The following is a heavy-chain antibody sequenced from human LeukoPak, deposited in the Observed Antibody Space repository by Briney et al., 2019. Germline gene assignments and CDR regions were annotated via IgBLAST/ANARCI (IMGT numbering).Heavy chain of an antibody. Sequence: ASVKVSCKTSGYTFTNYYIHWVRQAPGQGLEWMGIINPSGGSTTYAQKLQGRVTMTTDTSTSTAYMELRSLRSDDTAVYYCARDHYYDSSGYGYYWGEGTLVTVSS. V-gene: IGHV1-46*01. J-gene: IGHJ4*02. CDR1: GYTFTNYY. CDR3: ARDHYYDSSGYGYY. CDR2: INPSGGST. D-gene: IGHD3-22*01.